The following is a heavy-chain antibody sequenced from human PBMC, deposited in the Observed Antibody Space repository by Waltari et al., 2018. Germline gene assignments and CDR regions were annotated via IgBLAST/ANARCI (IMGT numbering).Heavy chain of an antibody. J-gene: IGHJ4*02. CDR2: TYYRSKWYN. D-gene: IGHD2-2*03. CDR1: GDSVSSHSAA. V-gene: IGHV6-1*01. CDR3: ARDFGYCSSTSCRDFDY. Sequence: QVQLQQSGPGLVKPSQTLSLTCSISGDSVSSHSAAWNWIRQSPSKGLEWLGRTYYRSKWYNDYAVSVKSRITINPDTSKNQFSLQLNSVTPEDTAVYYCARDFGYCSSTSCRDFDYWGQGTLVTVSS.